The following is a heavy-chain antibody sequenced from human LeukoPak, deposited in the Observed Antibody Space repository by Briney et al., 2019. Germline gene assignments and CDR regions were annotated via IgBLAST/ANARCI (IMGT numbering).Heavy chain of an antibody. CDR2: IGRSNTI. J-gene: IGHJ3*02. V-gene: IGHV3-21*01. CDR3: ARSEVGSPFDI. CDR1: GFTFTTYS. Sequence: KTGGSLRLSCSTSGFTFTTYSMNWVRQAPGKGLEWVSSIGRSNTIYYADSVKGRFTISRDNAKTSLYLQMNSLRAEDTAVYYCARSEVGSPFDIWGQGTMVTVSS. D-gene: IGHD3-10*01.